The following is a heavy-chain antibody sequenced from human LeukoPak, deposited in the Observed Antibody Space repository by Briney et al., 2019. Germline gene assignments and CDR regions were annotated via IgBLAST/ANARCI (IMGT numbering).Heavy chain of an antibody. V-gene: IGHV4-4*02. CDR3: ARGPRGSSGWFRPYYFDY. CDR1: GGSINRDHW. Sequence: PSETLSLTCAVSGGSINRDHWWGWVRQPPGKGLEWIGEINHSGSTNYNPSLKSRVTISVDTSKNQFSLKLRSVTAADTAVYYCARGPRGSSGWFRPYYFDYWGQGTLVTVSS. D-gene: IGHD6-19*01. J-gene: IGHJ4*02. CDR2: INHSGST.